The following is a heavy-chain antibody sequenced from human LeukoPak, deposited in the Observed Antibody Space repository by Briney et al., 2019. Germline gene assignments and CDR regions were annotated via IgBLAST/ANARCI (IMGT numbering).Heavy chain of an antibody. J-gene: IGHJ4*02. Sequence: AETLSLTCTVSGDSFSTYLWSWVRQAPGRGLEWVVYFYNSGDTKLNPSLTRRGTISVDTPKDQYSLRMSSLTTADPAVYFWSGLGFYSGYFDHWGQGNLVTASS. V-gene: IGHV4-59*01. D-gene: IGHD2-15*01. CDR3: SGLGFYSGYFDH. CDR2: FYNSGDT. CDR1: GDSFSTYL.